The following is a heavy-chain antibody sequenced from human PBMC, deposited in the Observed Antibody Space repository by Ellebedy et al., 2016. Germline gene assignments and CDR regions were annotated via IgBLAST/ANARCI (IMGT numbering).Heavy chain of an antibody. V-gene: IGHV4-31*03. J-gene: IGHJ4*02. CDR1: GGSISSGGYY. CDR2: IYYSGST. D-gene: IGHD5-24*01. CDR3: ARQEEMATPFDY. Sequence: SETLSLXXTVSGGSISSGGYYWSWIRQHPGKGLEWIGYIYYSGSTYYNPSLKSRVTISVDTSKNQFSLKLSSVTAADTAVYYCARQEEMATPFDYWGQGTLVTVSS.